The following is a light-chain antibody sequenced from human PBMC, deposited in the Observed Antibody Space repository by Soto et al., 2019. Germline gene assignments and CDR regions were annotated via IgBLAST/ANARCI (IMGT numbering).Light chain of an antibody. CDR1: SSDVGGYNY. CDR2: EVS. V-gene: IGLV2-14*01. CDR3: NSYTSRSTGV. J-gene: IGLJ1*01. Sequence: QSALTQPASVSGSPGQSITISCTGTSSDVGGYNYVFWYQQHPGKAPKLRIYEVSNRPSGVSNRFSGSKSGNTASLTISGLQAEDEADYYCNSYTSRSTGVFGTGTKLTVL.